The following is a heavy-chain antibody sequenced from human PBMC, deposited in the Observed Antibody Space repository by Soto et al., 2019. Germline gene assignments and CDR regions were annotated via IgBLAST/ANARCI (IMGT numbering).Heavy chain of an antibody. J-gene: IGHJ6*02. CDR1: GFTFSSYG. CDR2: IWYDGSNK. Sequence: GGSLRLSCAASGFTFSSYGMHWVRQAPGKGLEWVAVIWYDGSNKYYADSVKGRFTISRDNSKNTLYLQMNSLRAEDTAVYYSARDRGIVVAPLGYYGMDVWGQGTTVTVSS. V-gene: IGHV3-33*01. CDR3: ARDRGIVVAPLGYYGMDV. D-gene: IGHD3-22*01.